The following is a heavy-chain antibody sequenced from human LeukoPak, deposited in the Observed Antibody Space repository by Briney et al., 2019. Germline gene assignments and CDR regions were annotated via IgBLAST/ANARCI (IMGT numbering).Heavy chain of an antibody. D-gene: IGHD1-1*01. CDR2: ISSSSSYI. V-gene: IGHV3-21*01. J-gene: IGHJ4*02. Sequence: GGSLRLSCAASGFTFSSYSMNWVRQAPGKGLEWASSISSSSSYIYYADSVKGRFTISRDNAKNSLYLQMNSLRAEDTAVYYCARDRNWNDLSLPFDYWGQGTLVTVSS. CDR1: GFTFSSYS. CDR3: ARDRNWNDLSLPFDY.